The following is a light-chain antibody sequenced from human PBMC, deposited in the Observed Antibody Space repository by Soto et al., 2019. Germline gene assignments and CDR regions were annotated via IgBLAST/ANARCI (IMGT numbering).Light chain of an antibody. CDR3: QVWDSSFWV. CDR1: NIGSKN. J-gene: IGLJ1*01. Sequence: SYELTQPLSVSVALGQTARITCGGNNIGSKNVHWYQQKPGQAPVLVIYRDSNRPSGIPERFSGSNSGNTATLTISRAQAGDEADYYYQVWDSSFWVFGTGTKLTVL. V-gene: IGLV3-9*01. CDR2: RDS.